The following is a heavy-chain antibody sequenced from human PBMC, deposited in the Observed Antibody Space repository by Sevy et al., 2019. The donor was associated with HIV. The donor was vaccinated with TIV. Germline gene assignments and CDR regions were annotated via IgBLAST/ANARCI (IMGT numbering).Heavy chain of an antibody. CDR1: GFTFSSYA. CDR2: ISYDGSNK. Sequence: GGSLRLSCAASGFTFSSYAMHWVRQAPGKGLEWVAVISYDGSNKYYADSVKGRFTISRDNSKNTLYLQMNGLRAEDTAVYYCARGYRLWLNYFDYWGQGTLVTVSS. CDR3: ARGYRLWLNYFDY. D-gene: IGHD1-26*01. J-gene: IGHJ4*02. V-gene: IGHV3-30*04.